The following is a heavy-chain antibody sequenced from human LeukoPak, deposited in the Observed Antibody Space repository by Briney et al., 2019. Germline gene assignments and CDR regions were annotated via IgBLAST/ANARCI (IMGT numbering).Heavy chain of an antibody. Sequence: PGGSLRLSCAASGFIFSSYIMNWVRQAPGKGLEWVSSISSSSSYIYYADSVKGRFTISRDNAKNSLYLQMNSLRVEGTAVYYCARQLRGVIDYWGQGTLVTVSS. V-gene: IGHV3-21*01. CDR1: GFIFSSYI. J-gene: IGHJ4*02. D-gene: IGHD3-10*01. CDR2: ISSSSSYI. CDR3: ARQLRGVIDY.